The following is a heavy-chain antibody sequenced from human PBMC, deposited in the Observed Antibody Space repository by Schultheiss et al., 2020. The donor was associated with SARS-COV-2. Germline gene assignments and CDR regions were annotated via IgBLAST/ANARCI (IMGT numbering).Heavy chain of an antibody. CDR3: ARKGGTMVQGLFPKYYYFYMDV. CDR2: IYYSGST. J-gene: IGHJ6*03. Sequence: SETLSLTCTVSGGSISSSSYYWGWIRQPPGKGLEWIGSIYYSGSTYYNPSLKSRVTISVDTSKNQFSLKLSSVTAADTAVYYCARKGGTMVQGLFPKYYYFYMDVWGKGTTVTVSS. CDR1: GGSISSSSYY. D-gene: IGHD3-10*01. V-gene: IGHV4-39*01.